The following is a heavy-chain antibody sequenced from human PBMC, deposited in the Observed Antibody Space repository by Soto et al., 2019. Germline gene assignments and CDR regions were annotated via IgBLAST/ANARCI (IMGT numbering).Heavy chain of an antibody. CDR2: IYWDDDK. CDR1: GFSLSTSGVG. D-gene: IGHD3-22*01. J-gene: IGHJ4*02. V-gene: IGHV2-5*02. CDR3: AHTLNKEHAYYYDSSGYYDY. Sequence: SGPTLVKPTQTLTLTCTFSGFSLSTSGVGVGWIRQPPGKALEWLALIYWDDDKRYSPSLKSRLTITKDTSKNQVVLTMTNMDPVDTATYYCAHTLNKEHAYYYDSSGYYDYWGQGTLVTVSS.